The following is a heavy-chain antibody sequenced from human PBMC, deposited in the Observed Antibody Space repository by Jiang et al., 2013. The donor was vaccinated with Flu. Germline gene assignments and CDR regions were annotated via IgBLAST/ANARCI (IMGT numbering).Heavy chain of an antibody. V-gene: IGHV4-38-2*02. CDR2: IHHSGSM. Sequence: GLVKPSETLSLTCTVSGYSISSGYYWGWIRQPPGKGLEWIANIHHSGSMYSNPSLKSRVTISVDTSKNQFSLNLSSVTAADTAVYYCARELYCSGGSCYPGDAFDIWGQGTMVSVSS. D-gene: IGHD2-15*01. J-gene: IGHJ3*02. CDR3: ARELYCSGGSCYPGDAFDI. CDR1: GYSISSGYY.